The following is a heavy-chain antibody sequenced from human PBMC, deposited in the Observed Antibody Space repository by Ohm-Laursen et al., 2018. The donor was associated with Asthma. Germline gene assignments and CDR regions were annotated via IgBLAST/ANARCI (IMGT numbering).Heavy chain of an antibody. CDR1: GFSLSNARMG. Sequence: TQTLTLTCTFSGFSLSNARMGVSWIRQPPGKALEWLARIFSNDEKSYSTSLKSRLTISKDTSKSQVVLTMTNMDPVDTATYYCARYYYDSSGYYHDGWFDPWGQGTLVTVSS. CDR2: IFSNDEK. V-gene: IGHV2-26*01. CDR3: ARYYYDSSGYYHDGWFDP. J-gene: IGHJ5*02. D-gene: IGHD3-22*01.